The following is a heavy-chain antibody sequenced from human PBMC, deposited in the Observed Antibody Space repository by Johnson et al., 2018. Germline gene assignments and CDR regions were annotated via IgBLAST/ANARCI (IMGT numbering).Heavy chain of an antibody. V-gene: IGHV3-7*01. Sequence: VQLVQSGGGLVQPGGSXRLTCAASGFTFRSYWMTWVRQAPGKGLEWVANIRPDGNEKYYVGSVKGRFTISRDNAKKSLYLQLNSLRVEDTAVYYCAREKRWDGSDYYGMDVWGQGTTVTVSS. CDR1: GFTFRSYW. D-gene: IGHD2-15*01. CDR3: AREKRWDGSDYYGMDV. CDR2: IRPDGNEK. J-gene: IGHJ6*02.